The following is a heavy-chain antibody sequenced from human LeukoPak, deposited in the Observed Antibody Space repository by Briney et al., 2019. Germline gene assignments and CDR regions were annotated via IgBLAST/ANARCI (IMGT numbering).Heavy chain of an antibody. Sequence: PGGSLRLSCAASGFTFSSYSMNWVRQAPGKGLEWVSSMSINSGLKYHADLVKGRFTISRDNAKNSLYLQMNSLRAEDTAVYYCAREFEYRTSGAGYWGQGTLVTVSS. D-gene: IGHD6-6*01. J-gene: IGHJ4*02. CDR1: GFTFSSYS. CDR3: AREFEYRTSGAGY. V-gene: IGHV3-21*01. CDR2: MSINSGLK.